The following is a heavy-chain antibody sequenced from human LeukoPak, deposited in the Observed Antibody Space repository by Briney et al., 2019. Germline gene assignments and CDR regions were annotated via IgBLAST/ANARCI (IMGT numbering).Heavy chain of an antibody. CDR2: IKQDGSEK. CDR1: GFTFSSYW. Sequence: GGSLRLSCAASGFTFSSYWMSWVRQAPGKGLEWVANIKQDGSEKYYVDSVKGRFTISRDNAKNSLYLQMNSLRSDDTAVYYCARSSSSWSGSNCDPWGQGTLVTVSS. J-gene: IGHJ5*02. V-gene: IGHV3-7*03. D-gene: IGHD6-13*01. CDR3: ARSSSSWSGSNCDP.